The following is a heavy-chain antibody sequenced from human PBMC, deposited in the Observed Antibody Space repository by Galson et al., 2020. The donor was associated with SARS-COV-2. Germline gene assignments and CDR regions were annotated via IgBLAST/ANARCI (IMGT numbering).Heavy chain of an antibody. Sequence: ETSETLSLTCTVSGGSISRYYWSWIRQPPGKGLEWIGYIYYSGSTNYNPSLKSRVTISVDTSKKQFSLKVRSVTAADTAVYYCARHMHITAAGISKAYYYYGMDVWCQGTTVTFSS. J-gene: IGHJ6*02. D-gene: IGHD6-13*01. CDR3: ARHMHITAAGISKAYYYYGMDV. V-gene: IGHV4-59*08. CDR2: IYYSGST. CDR1: GGSISRYY.